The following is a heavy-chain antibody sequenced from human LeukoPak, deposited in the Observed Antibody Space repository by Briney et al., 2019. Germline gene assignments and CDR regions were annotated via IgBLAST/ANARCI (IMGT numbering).Heavy chain of an antibody. V-gene: IGHV3-7*01. Sequence: GGSLRLSCAASGFTFSSYWMSWVRQAPGKGLEWVANIKQDGSEKYYVDSAKGRFTISRDNAKNSLYLQMNSLRAEDTAVYYCARRREAKDQSFGYDYWGQGTLVTVSS. J-gene: IGHJ4*02. CDR1: GFTFSSYW. CDR3: ARRREAKDQSFGYDY. CDR2: IKQDGSEK. D-gene: IGHD2-15*01.